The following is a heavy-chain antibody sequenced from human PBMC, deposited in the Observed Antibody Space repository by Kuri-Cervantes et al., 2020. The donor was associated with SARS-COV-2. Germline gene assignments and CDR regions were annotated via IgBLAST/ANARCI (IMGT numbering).Heavy chain of an antibody. CDR3: AKSSGAARYNWFDP. J-gene: IGHJ5*02. Sequence: GESLKISCAASGFTFSTHVMHWVRQAPGKGLEWVAVISYDGSNKYYADSVKGRFTISRDNSKNTLYLQMNSLRAEDTAVYYCAKSSGAARYNWFDPWGQGNRV. V-gene: IGHV3-30*18. D-gene: IGHD6-6*01. CDR1: GFTFSTHV. CDR2: ISYDGSNK.